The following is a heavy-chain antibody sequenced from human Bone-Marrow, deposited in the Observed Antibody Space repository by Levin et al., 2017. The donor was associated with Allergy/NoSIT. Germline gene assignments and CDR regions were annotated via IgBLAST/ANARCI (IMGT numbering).Heavy chain of an antibody. Sequence: SETLSLTCSVSGVSIINEDFYYSWVRQPLGKGLEWIGYVYQSGSTHYNPSLKSRLTISVDTSKNQFFLTLSSVTAADTAVYYCVRDYYDSTGSPYGMDVWGQGTTVIVSS. J-gene: IGHJ6*02. V-gene: IGHV4-30-4*01. D-gene: IGHD3-22*01. CDR2: VYQSGST. CDR1: GVSIINEDFY. CDR3: VRDYYDSTGSPYGMDV.